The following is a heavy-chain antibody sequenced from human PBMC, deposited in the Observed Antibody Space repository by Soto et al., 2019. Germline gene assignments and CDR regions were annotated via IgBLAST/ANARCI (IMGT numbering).Heavy chain of an antibody. D-gene: IGHD6-13*01. Sequence: ASVKVSCKASGYTFTSYGISWVRQAPGQGLEWMGWISAYNGNTNYAQKLQGRVTMTTDTSTSTAYMELRSLRSDDTAVYYCARLSRYSSSWYRYYCGMDVWGQGTTVTVSS. CDR1: GYTFTSYG. CDR2: ISAYNGNT. CDR3: ARLSRYSSSWYRYYCGMDV. J-gene: IGHJ6*02. V-gene: IGHV1-18*01.